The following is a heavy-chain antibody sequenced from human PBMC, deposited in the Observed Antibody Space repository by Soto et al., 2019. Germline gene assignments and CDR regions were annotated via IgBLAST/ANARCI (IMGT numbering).Heavy chain of an antibody. Sequence: EVQLLESGGGLVQPGGSLRLSCAASGFIFSSYAMSWVGQAPGKGLEWVAGITGNGDKRYYIDSVKGRFTNSRDNSKNTLYLQMNSLRAEDTAVYYCATRGHIVILGPPLKLVVDPWGQGTLVTVSS. CDR2: ITGNGDKR. D-gene: IGHD3-16*02. CDR1: GFIFSSYA. V-gene: IGHV3-23*01. J-gene: IGHJ5*02. CDR3: ATRGHIVILGPPLKLVVDP.